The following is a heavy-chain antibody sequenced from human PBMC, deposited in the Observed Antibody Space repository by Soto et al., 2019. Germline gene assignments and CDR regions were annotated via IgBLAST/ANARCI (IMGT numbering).Heavy chain of an antibody. CDR3: AREGSSKVGYYYGMDV. J-gene: IGHJ6*02. CDR1: GYTFTSYG. Sequence: GASVKVSCKASGYTFTSYGISWVRQAPGQGLEWMGWISAYNGNTNYAQKLQGRVTMTTDTSTSTAYMELRSLRSDDTAVYYCAREGSSKVGYYYGMDVWGQGTTVTVSS. CDR2: ISAYNGNT. D-gene: IGHD6-13*01. V-gene: IGHV1-18*01.